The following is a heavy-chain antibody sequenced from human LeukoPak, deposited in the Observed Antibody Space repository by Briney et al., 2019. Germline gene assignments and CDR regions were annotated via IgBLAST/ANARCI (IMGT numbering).Heavy chain of an antibody. CDR1: GYTFTNYN. CDR2: MNRNNGNA. Sequence: ASVKVSCKASGYTFTNYNIDWVRQATGQGLEWVGGMNRNNGNAAYAQKFQGRVTMTRDNSIKTAYMELTSLTSEDTAVYYCARMNYYDRSGFPNWFDPWGQGTLVTVSS. CDR3: ARMNYYDRSGFPNWFDP. V-gene: IGHV1-8*01. D-gene: IGHD3-22*01. J-gene: IGHJ5*02.